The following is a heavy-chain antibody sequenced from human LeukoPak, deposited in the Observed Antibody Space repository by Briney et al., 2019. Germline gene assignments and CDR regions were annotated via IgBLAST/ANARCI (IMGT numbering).Heavy chain of an antibody. CDR2: TRNKANSYTT. V-gene: IGHV3-72*01. Sequence: PGGSLRLSCAASGFTFSDHYMDWVRQAPGKGLEWVGRTRNKANSYTTEYAASVKGRFNISRDDSKNSLYLQMNSLKTEDTAVYYCAKRPRVGYDSSVSDYWGQGTLITVSS. J-gene: IGHJ4*02. CDR1: GFTFSDHY. CDR3: AKRPRVGYDSSVSDY. D-gene: IGHD3-22*01.